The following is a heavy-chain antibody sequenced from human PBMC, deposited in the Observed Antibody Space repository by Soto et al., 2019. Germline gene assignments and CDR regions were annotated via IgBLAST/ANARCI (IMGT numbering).Heavy chain of an antibody. V-gene: IGHV3-30*18. CDR3: AKGELLGNWFDP. Sequence: GGSLRLSCAASGFTFSSYGMHWVRQAPGKGLEWVAVISYEGSNKYYADSVKGRFTISRDNSKNTLYLQMNSLRAEDTAVYYCAKGELLGNWFDPWGQGTLVTVSS. J-gene: IGHJ5*02. CDR1: GFTFSSYG. D-gene: IGHD3-10*01. CDR2: ISYEGSNK.